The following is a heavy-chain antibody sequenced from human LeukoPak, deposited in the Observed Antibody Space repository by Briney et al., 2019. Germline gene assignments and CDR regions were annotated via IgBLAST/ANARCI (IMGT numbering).Heavy chain of an antibody. CDR2: INHSGST. D-gene: IGHD1-26*01. V-gene: IGHV4-34*01. Sequence: SETLSLTCAVYGGSFSGYYWSWIRQPQGKGLEWIGEINHSGSTNYNPSLKSRVTISADKSKNQVSLKLTSVAAADTAVYYCARLSVIVGSTLEYYYYYMDVWGQGTTVTVSS. J-gene: IGHJ6*03. CDR1: GGSFSGYY. CDR3: ARLSVIVGSTLEYYYYYMDV.